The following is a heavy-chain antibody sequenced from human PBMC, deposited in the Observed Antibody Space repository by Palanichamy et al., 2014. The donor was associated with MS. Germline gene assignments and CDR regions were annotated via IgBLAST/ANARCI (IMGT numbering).Heavy chain of an antibody. J-gene: IGHJ3*02. CDR2: INPNGGGT. D-gene: IGHD3-22*01. V-gene: IGHV1-2*02. Sequence: QVQLVQSGAEVKKPGASVKVSCKASGYTFTVYSLHWARQAPGQGLEWMGWINPNGGGTNYAQKFQGRVIMTRDTAISTAYMELSSLTSDDTGVYYCARPYYYETGGYADAFNIWGQGTMVSVS. CDR3: ARPYYYETGGYADAFNI. CDR1: GYTFTVYS.